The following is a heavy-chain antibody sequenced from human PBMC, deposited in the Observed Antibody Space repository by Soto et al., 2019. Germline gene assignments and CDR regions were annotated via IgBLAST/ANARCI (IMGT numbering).Heavy chain of an antibody. J-gene: IGHJ4*02. CDR1: GCSISSGGYY. CDR3: AGDALGYSSDWYSY. CDR2: IHNSGST. Sequence: SETLSLTCTVSGCSISSGGYYWSWIRPHPGKGLEWIGYIHNSGSTYYNPSLKSRVTISVDASKNQFSLKLSSVTAADTAVYYCAGDALGYSSDWYSYWGEGALFTVS. D-gene: IGHD6-19*01. V-gene: IGHV4-31*03.